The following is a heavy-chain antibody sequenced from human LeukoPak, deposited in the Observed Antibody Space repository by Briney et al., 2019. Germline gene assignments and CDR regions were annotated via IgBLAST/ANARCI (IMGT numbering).Heavy chain of an antibody. J-gene: IGHJ5*02. Sequence: SETLSLTCTVSGGSISSYYWSWIRQPAGKGLEWIGRIYTSGGTNYNPSLKSRVTMSVDTSKNQFSLKLSSVTAADTAVYYCARDHYDYVWGSYRGNWFDPWGQGTLVTVSS. CDR2: IYTSGGT. CDR3: ARDHYDYVWGSYRGNWFDP. D-gene: IGHD3-16*02. V-gene: IGHV4-4*07. CDR1: GGSISSYY.